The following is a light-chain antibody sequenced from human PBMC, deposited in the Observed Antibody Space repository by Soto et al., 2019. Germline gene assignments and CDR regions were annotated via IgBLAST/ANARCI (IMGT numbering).Light chain of an antibody. J-gene: IGKJ1*01. CDR2: AAT. CDR1: QTISSW. Sequence: DIQMTQPPSSLSASVGDRVTITCRASQTISSWLAWYQQKPGKPPKLLISAATNLADGVPSRFGGSGSGTDFTLSVSSLQPEDFATYYCQQSYSLPVWTFGQGTKVDIK. CDR3: QQSYSLPVWT. V-gene: IGKV1-39*01.